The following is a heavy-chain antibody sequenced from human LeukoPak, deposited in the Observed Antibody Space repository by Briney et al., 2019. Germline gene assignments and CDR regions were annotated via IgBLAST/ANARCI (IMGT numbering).Heavy chain of an antibody. V-gene: IGHV3-23*01. CDR2: ISGSGGAGT. CDR3: VKDRGGSPFYGMDV. Sequence: AGGSLRLSCAGSGFTFSSYSMRWVRRAPGEGLEWVSTISGSGGAGTYYADSVKGRFTVSRDNSRNTLYLPMNSLRAEDTAVYYCVKDRGGSPFYGMDVWGQGTTVTVSS. D-gene: IGHD1-26*01. CDR1: GFTFSSYS. J-gene: IGHJ6*02.